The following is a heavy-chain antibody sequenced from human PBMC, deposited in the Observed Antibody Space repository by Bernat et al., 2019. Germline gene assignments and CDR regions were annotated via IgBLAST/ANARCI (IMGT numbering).Heavy chain of an antibody. Sequence: EVQLLESGGGLVQPGGPLRPPGEAPGFTFSSNPMSGAGQAPGKGLEGAPALSGRVGSTYYADSVKGRFTISRDNSKNTLYLQMNSLRAEDTAVYYCAKDDRGWYREGSYFDYWGQGTLVTVSS. CDR2: LSGRVGST. CDR3: AKDDRGWYREGSYFDY. J-gene: IGHJ4*02. D-gene: IGHD6-19*01. CDR1: GFTFSSNP. V-gene: IGHV3-23*01.